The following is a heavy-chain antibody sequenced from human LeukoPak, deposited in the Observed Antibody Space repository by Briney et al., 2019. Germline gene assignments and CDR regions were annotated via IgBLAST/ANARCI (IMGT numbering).Heavy chain of an antibody. CDR1: GFTFDDYA. J-gene: IGHJ4*02. CDR2: ISWNSGSI. Sequence: GGSLRLSCAASGFTFDDYAMHWVRQAPGKGLEWVSGISWNSGSIGYADSVKGRFTISRDNAKNSLYLQMNSLRAEDTALYHCAKGLGGYWGQGTLVTVSS. CDR3: AKGLGGY. V-gene: IGHV3-9*01. D-gene: IGHD3-16*01.